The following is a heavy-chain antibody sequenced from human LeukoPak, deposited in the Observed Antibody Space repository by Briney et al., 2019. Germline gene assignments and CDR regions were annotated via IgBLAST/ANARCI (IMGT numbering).Heavy chain of an antibody. CDR1: GFTFSNYW. CDR3: AKDGDSARHPFDY. V-gene: IGHV3-74*01. J-gene: IGHJ4*02. CDR2: INSDGSST. Sequence: GGSLRLSCIASGFTFSNYWMHWVRQAPGKGLVWVSRINSDGSSTSYADSVKGRFTISRDNSKNTLYLQMNSLRAEDTAVYYCAKDGDSARHPFDYWGQGTLVTVSS. D-gene: IGHD6-6*01.